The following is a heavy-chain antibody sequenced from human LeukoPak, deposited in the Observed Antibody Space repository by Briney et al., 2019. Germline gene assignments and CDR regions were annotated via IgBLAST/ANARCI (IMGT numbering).Heavy chain of an antibody. V-gene: IGHV3-23*01. Sequence: GGSLRLSCAASGFTFSRYGMTWVRQAPGKGLEWVSTISDTGGSTYYPDSVKDRFTISRDNSKNTLYLQMNGLRAEDTAIYYCATGAYFDHWGQGTLVTVSS. J-gene: IGHJ4*02. CDR3: ATGAYFDH. CDR2: ISDTGGST. CDR1: GFTFSRYG.